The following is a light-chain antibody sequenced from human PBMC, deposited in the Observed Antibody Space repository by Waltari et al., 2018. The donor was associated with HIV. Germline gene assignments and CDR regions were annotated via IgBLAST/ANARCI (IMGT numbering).Light chain of an antibody. CDR1: SSNIGSNY. J-gene: IGLJ3*02. V-gene: IGLV1-47*01. CDR3: AAWDDSLSGPV. Sequence: QSVLTQPHSASGTPGQRVTISCSGSSSNIGSNYVYWYQQLPGTAPKLLIYRSNQRPSGFPDRFSGSKSGTSASLAISGLRSEDEADYYCAAWDDSLSGPVFGGGTKLTVL. CDR2: RSN.